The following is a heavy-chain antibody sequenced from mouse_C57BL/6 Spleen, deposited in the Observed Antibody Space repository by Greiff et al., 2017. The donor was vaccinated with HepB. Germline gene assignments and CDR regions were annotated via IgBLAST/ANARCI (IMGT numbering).Heavy chain of an antibody. D-gene: IGHD2-3*01. CDR3: ARFDGPLMDY. CDR2: IDPSDSET. CDR1: GYTFTSYW. V-gene: IGHV1-52*01. J-gene: IGHJ4*01. Sequence: QVQLQQPGAELVRPGSSVKLSCKASGYTFTSYWMHWVKQRPIQGLEWIGNIDPSDSETHYNQKFKDKATLTVDKSSSTAYMQLSSLTSEDSAVYYCARFDGPLMDYWGQGTSVTVSS.